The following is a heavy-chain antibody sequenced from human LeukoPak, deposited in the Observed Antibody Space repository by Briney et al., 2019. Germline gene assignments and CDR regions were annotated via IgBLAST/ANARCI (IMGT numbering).Heavy chain of an antibody. CDR1: GYTFTSYV. CDR3: ARGTEARYFDWLFGY. CDR2: ISAYNGNT. V-gene: IGHV1-18*01. Sequence: ASAKVSCKASGYTFTSYVTCSVRQTPGQGLWWMGWISAYNGNTNYAQKLQGSVTMTTDTSTSTAYMELRSLRSDDTAVYYCARGTEARYFDWLFGYWGQRTLVTVSS. J-gene: IGHJ4*02. D-gene: IGHD3-9*01.